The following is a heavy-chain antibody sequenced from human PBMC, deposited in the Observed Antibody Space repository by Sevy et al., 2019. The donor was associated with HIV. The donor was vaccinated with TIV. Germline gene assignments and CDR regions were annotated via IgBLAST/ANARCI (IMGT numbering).Heavy chain of an antibody. Sequence: ASVKVSCKASGYNFMSDGISWVRQAPGQGLEWVGWIGLYNGNGHSAQKLKDRVTMTADTSTSTAYMELRSLRSDDTAVYYCARVPTYYYGSGTYFDYWGQGTLVTVSS. J-gene: IGHJ4*02. CDR1: GYNFMSDG. CDR2: IGLYNGNG. CDR3: ARVPTYYYGSGTYFDY. V-gene: IGHV1-18*01. D-gene: IGHD3-10*01.